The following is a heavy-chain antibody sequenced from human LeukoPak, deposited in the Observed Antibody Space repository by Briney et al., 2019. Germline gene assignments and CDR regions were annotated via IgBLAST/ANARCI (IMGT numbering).Heavy chain of an antibody. CDR3: AREVITSYYDYVWGSYRGQALDI. D-gene: IGHD3-16*02. J-gene: IGHJ3*02. V-gene: IGHV4-34*01. CDR2: INHSGST. CDR1: GGSFSGYY. Sequence: PSETLSLTCAVYGGSFSGYYWSWIRQPPGKGLEWIGEINHSGSTNYNPSLKSRVTISVDTSKNQFSLKLSSVTAADTAVYYCAREVITSYYDYVWGSYRGQALDIWGQGTMVTVSS.